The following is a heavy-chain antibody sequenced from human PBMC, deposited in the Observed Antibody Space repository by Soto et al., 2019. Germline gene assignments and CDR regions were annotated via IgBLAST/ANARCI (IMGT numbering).Heavy chain of an antibody. V-gene: IGHV4-61*01. J-gene: IGHJ4*02. CDR3: ARGGAAAGFDY. Sequence: SETLSLTCTVSGGSVSSGSYYWSWIRQPPGKGLEWIGYIYYSGSTNYNPSLKSRVTISVDTSKNQFSLKLSSVTAADTAVYYCARGGAAAGFDYWCQGTLVTVSS. CDR1: GGSVSSGSYY. CDR2: IYYSGST. D-gene: IGHD6-13*01.